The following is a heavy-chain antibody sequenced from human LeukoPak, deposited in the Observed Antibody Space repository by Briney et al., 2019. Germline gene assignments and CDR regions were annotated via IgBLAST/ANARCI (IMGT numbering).Heavy chain of an antibody. CDR2: IYYRSKWYN. CDR3: ARRGPLRYFDWSDQYGMDV. CDR1: GDSVSSESAA. Sequence: EASETLSLTCAISGDSVSSESAAWNWIRRSPSRGLEWLGRIYYRSKWYNNYAVSVRSRISINPDTSKNHFSLQLNSVTPEDTAVYYCARRGPLRYFDWSDQYGMDVWGQGTTVTVSS. D-gene: IGHD3-9*01. V-gene: IGHV6-1*01. J-gene: IGHJ6*02.